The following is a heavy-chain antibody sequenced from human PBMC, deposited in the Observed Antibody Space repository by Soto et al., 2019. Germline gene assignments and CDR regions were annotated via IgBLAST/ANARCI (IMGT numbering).Heavy chain of an antibody. D-gene: IGHD6-19*01. V-gene: IGHV4-4*02. CDR3: ARQVYSSGWYIGRWIDY. CDR1: GGSISSSNW. Sequence: QVQLQESGPGLVKPSGTLSLTCAVSGGSISSSNWWSWVRQPPGKGLEWIGEIYHSGSTNYNPSLKSRVTISVDKPKNQFSLKLSSVTAADTAVYYCARQVYSSGWYIGRWIDYWGQGTLVTVSS. CDR2: IYHSGST. J-gene: IGHJ4*02.